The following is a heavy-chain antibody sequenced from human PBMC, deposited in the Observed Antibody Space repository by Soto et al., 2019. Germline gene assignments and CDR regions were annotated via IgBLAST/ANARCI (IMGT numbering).Heavy chain of an antibody. V-gene: IGHV3-30-3*01. J-gene: IGHJ6*02. CDR1: GFTFSSYW. CDR2: ISYDGSNK. D-gene: IGHD2-8*01. Sequence: PGGSLRLSCAASGFTFSSYWMHWVRQAPGKGLEWVAVISYDGSNKYYADSVKGRFTISRDNSKNTLYLQMNSLRAEDTAVYYCARGEGIVLMVYAIRDYYGMDVWGQGTTVTVSS. CDR3: ARGEGIVLMVYAIRDYYGMDV.